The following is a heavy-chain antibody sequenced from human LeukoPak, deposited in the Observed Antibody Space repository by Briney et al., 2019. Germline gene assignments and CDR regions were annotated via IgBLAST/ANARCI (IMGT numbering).Heavy chain of an antibody. CDR3: ARGNSRTLPSHNCMDL. CDR1: GYTFTSYD. J-gene: IGHJ6*03. D-gene: IGHD2-2*01. CDR2: MNPNRGNT. V-gene: IGHV1-8*01. Sequence: ASVNVSCKASGYTFTSYDINWVRQATGKGLAWMEWMNPNRGNTGYAQKFQGRVTMTRNTSISTAYMELSSLRSEGTAVYYCARGNSRTLPSHNCMDLWGKGTTVTVSS.